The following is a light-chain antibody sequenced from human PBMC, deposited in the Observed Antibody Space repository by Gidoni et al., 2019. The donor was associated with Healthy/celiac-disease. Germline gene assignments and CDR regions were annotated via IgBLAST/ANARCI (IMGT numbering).Light chain of an antibody. CDR2: WAS. CDR3: QQYYSTLPIT. Sequence: DIMMTQSPDSLAVSLGERATINCKSSQSVLYSSNNKNYLAWYQQKPGQPTKLLIYWASTRESGVPDRFSGSGSGTDFTLTISSLQAEDVAVYYCQQYYSTLPITFGQGTRLEIK. CDR1: QSVLYSSNNKNY. J-gene: IGKJ5*01. V-gene: IGKV4-1*01.